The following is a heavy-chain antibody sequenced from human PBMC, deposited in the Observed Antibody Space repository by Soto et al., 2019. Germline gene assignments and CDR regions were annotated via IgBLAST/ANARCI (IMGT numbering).Heavy chain of an antibody. D-gene: IGHD3-3*01. Sequence: PXGSLGLSCAASGFTFISYAMHGVRQAPGKGLEWVAVISYDGSNKYYADSVKGRFTISRDNSKNTLYLQMNSLRAEDTAVYYCARDGPRGVTIFGVVIIPYYYGMDVWGQGTTVTVSS. V-gene: IGHV3-30-3*01. J-gene: IGHJ6*02. CDR3: ARDGPRGVTIFGVVIIPYYYGMDV. CDR1: GFTFISYA. CDR2: ISYDGSNK.